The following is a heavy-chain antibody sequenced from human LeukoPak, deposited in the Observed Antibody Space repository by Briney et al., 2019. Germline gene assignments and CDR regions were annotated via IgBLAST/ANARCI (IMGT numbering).Heavy chain of an antibody. CDR2: ISSSSSYI. D-gene: IGHD5-18*01. CDR3: ARVGSRGYSYGYYGD. Sequence: GGSLRLSCAASGFTFSSYSMNWVRQAPGKGLEWVSSISSSSSYIYYADSMKGRFTISRDNTKNSLYLQMNSLRAEDTAVYYCARVGSRGYSYGYYGDWGQGTLVTVSS. V-gene: IGHV3-21*01. CDR1: GFTFSSYS. J-gene: IGHJ4*02.